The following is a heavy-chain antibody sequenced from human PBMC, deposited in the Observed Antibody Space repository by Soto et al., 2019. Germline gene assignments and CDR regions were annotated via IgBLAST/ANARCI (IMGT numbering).Heavy chain of an antibody. CDR2: LYYGGST. Sequence: SETLSLTCTVSGGSISSSSYYWGWIRQPPGKGLVWIGSLYYGGSTYYNPSLKLRVTIYVDTSKNHFSLTLGSAAAADTSVYYCAGGSCWYGFFDYWGQGIMVTVSS. CDR3: AGGSCWYGFFDY. J-gene: IGHJ4*02. D-gene: IGHD6-19*01. CDR1: GGSISSSSYY. V-gene: IGHV4-39*02.